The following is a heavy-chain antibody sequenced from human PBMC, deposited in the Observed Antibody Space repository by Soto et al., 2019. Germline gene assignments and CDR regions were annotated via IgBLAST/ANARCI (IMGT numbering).Heavy chain of an antibody. CDR1: GFSLNTSVVG. CDR3: APRPYSDYPSDY. V-gene: IGHV2-5*02. D-gene: IGHD4-17*01. CDR2: IYWDDDK. Sequence: QITLKESGPTLVKPTQTLTLTCTVSGFSLNTSVVGVGWIRQPPGKALGWLALIYWDDDKRYSPSLKSRLTITHDTSKNQVVLTMTNMDHVDTGTNYCAPRPYSDYPSDYLGQGTLVTVSS. J-gene: IGHJ4*02.